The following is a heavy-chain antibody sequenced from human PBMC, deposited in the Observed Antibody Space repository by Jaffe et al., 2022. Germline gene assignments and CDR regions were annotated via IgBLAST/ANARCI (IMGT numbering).Heavy chain of an antibody. V-gene: IGHV3-9*01. CDR2: ISWNSGSI. CDR1: GFTFDDYA. J-gene: IGHJ3*02. D-gene: IGHD1-7*01. Sequence: EVQLVESGGGLVQPGRSLRLSCAASGFTFDDYAMHWVRQAPGKGLEWVSGISWNSGSIGYADSVKGRFTISRDNAKNSLYLQMNSLRAEDTALYYCAKDKLSWGITGTPKDAFDIWGQGTMVTVSS. CDR3: AKDKLSWGITGTPKDAFDI.